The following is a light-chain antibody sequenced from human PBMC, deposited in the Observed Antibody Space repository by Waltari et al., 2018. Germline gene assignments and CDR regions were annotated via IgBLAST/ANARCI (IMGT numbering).Light chain of an antibody. CDR2: FDH. Sequence: SYVLTQPPSVSVAPGQTARIPCGGNNIGDKNVHWYQHKPGQAPMVVIYFDHDRPSGTPEGFAGSDSGNTATLTISTVEAEDEADYYCQVWDRDTDHRVFGGGTKLTVL. CDR3: QVWDRDTDHRV. J-gene: IGLJ2*01. CDR1: NIGDKN. V-gene: IGLV3-21*04.